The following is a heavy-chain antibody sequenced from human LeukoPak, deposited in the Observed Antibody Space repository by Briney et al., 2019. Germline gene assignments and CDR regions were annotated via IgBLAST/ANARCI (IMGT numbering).Heavy chain of an antibody. CDR3: ASERLGGMDV. Sequence: PGGSLRLSCAASGFTFSSYSMKWVRQAPGKGLEWVSYLSSSSGSIYYADSVKGRFTISRDNAKNSLYLQMNSLRAEDTAVYYCASERLGGMDVWGQGTTVTVSS. J-gene: IGHJ6*02. CDR2: LSSSSGSI. D-gene: IGHD6-25*01. V-gene: IGHV3-48*04. CDR1: GFTFSSYS.